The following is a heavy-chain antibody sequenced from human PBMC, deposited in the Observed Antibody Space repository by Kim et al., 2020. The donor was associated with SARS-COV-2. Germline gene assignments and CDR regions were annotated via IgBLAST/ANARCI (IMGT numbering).Heavy chain of an antibody. D-gene: IGHD3-10*01. CDR2: ISGSGGST. V-gene: IGHV3-23*01. CDR1: GFTFSSYA. CDR3: AKVGSGSYTSLGDY. J-gene: IGHJ4*02. Sequence: GGSLRLSCAASGFTFSSYAMSWVRQAPGKGLEWVSAISGSGGSTYYADSVKGRFTISRDNSKNTLYLQMNSLRAEDTAVYYCAKVGSGSYTSLGDYWGQGTLVTVSS.